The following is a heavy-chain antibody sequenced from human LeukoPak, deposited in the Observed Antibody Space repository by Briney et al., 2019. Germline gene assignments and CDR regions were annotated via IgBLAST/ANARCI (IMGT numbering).Heavy chain of an antibody. J-gene: IGHJ6*02. D-gene: IGHD3-10*01. CDR1: GFTFSVYY. Sequence: GGSLRLSCAASGFTFSVYYMSWIRQAPGKGLEWVSYISSSGNTIYYADSVKGRFTISRDNAKNSLYLQMNSLRAEDTAVYYCAREGSGASMDVWGQGTTVTVSS. V-gene: IGHV3-11*01. CDR2: ISSSGNTI. CDR3: AREGSGASMDV.